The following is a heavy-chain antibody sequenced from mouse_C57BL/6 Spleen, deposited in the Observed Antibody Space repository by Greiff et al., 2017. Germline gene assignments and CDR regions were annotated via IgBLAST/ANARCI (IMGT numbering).Heavy chain of an antibody. Sequence: QVQLQQPGAELVRPGSSVKLSCKASGYTFTSYWMHWVKQRPIQGLEWIGNIDPSDSETHYNQKFKDKATLTVDKSSSTAYMQLSSLTSEDSAVYYCAREYYGVLDYWGQGTTLTVSS. V-gene: IGHV1-52*01. J-gene: IGHJ2*01. D-gene: IGHD1-1*01. CDR2: IDPSDSET. CDR1: GYTFTSYW. CDR3: AREYYGVLDY.